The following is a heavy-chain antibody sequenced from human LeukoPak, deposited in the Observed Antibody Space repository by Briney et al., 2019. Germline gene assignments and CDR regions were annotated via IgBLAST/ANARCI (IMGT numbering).Heavy chain of an antibody. V-gene: IGHV1-46*01. CDR3: ARDVVVVVPAAIIGFDP. Sequence: ASVKVSCKASGYTFTSYYMHWVRQASGQGLEWMGIINPSGGSTSYAQKFQGRVTMTRDTSTSTVYMELSSLRSEDTAVYYCARDVVVVVPAAIIGFDPWGQGTLVTVSS. J-gene: IGHJ5*02. CDR2: INPSGGST. CDR1: GYTFTSYY. D-gene: IGHD2-2*02.